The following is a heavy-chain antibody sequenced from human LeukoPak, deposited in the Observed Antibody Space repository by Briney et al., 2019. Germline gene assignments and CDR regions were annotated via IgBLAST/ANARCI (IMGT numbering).Heavy chain of an antibody. CDR1: GGSVSNSPYY. D-gene: IGHD5-18*01. V-gene: IGHV4-61*01. CDR2: IYYNGDT. CDR3: ARVLRAASWRSYDY. J-gene: IGHJ4*02. Sequence: SETLSLTCTVSGGSVSNSPYYWSWIRQPPGTGLEWIGYIYYNGDTNYNPSLKSRVIISIDTSSNQFSLRLNSMTAADTAVYYCARVLRAASWRSYDYWGQGSLVTVSS.